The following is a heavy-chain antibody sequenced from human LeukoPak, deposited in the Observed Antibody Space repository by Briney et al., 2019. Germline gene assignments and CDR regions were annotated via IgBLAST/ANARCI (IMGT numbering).Heavy chain of an antibody. J-gene: IGHJ5*02. V-gene: IGHV4-31*03. CDR2: IYYSGST. CDR3: ARGAPKEYYDFWSGYWKNWFDP. CDR1: GGSISSGGYY. Sequence: SETLSLTCTVSGGSISSGGYYWSWIRQHPGKGLEWIGYIYYSGSTYYNPSLKSRVTISVDTSKNQFSLKLSSVTAADTAVYYCARGAPKEYYDFWSGYWKNWFDPWGQGTLVTVSS. D-gene: IGHD3-3*01.